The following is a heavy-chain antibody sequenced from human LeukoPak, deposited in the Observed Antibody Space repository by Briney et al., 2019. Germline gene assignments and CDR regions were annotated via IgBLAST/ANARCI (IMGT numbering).Heavy chain of an antibody. D-gene: IGHD2-2*01. CDR1: GFTFSSYA. Sequence: GGSLRLSCAASGFTFSSYAMSWVRQSPGKGLEWLSYISSGSSTIYYADSVKGRFTISRDNAKNSLYLQMNSLRDEDTAVYYCARSLYCSGTPCYAYWGQGTLVTVSS. J-gene: IGHJ4*02. CDR3: ARSLYCSGTPCYAY. V-gene: IGHV3-48*02. CDR2: ISSGSSTI.